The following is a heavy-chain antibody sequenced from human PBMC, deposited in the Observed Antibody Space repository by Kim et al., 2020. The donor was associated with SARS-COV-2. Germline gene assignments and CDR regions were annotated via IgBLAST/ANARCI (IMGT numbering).Heavy chain of an antibody. D-gene: IGHD3-10*01. CDR1: GGSFSGYY. J-gene: IGHJ6*01. CDR3: ARRATYYYGSGSYYGMDV. Sequence: SETLSLTCAVYGGSFSGYYWSWIRQPPGKGLEWIGEINHSGSTNYNPSLKSRVTISVDTSKNQFSLKLSSVTAADTAVYYCARRATYYYGSGSYYGMDV. CDR2: INHSGST. V-gene: IGHV4-34*01.